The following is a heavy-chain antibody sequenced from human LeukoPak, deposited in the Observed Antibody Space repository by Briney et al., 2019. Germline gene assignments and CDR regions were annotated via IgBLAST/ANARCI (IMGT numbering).Heavy chain of an antibody. Sequence: SETLSLTCTVYGGSISSGGYYWSWIRQPPGRGLEWIGYIYYSGSTNYNPSLKSRVTISVDTSKNQFSLKLSSVTAADTAVYYCARHVWEAVADYDYWGPGTLVTVSS. D-gene: IGHD6-19*01. CDR2: IYYSGST. CDR1: GGSISSGGYY. CDR3: ARHVWEAVADYDY. J-gene: IGHJ4*02. V-gene: IGHV4-61*08.